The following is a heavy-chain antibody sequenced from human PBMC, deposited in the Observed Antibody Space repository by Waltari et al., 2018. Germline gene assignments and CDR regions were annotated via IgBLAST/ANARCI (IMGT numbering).Heavy chain of an antibody. J-gene: IGHJ5*02. Sequence: QVQLVQSEADVRKPGASVKVSCKVSGYTLTKLSIHWVRQTPGKGLGRMGGLAPDYGETTYARKVQRTVTMTEDTATDTAYMELSTLRSEDTDVYYCVTRIKTVVQGVIVIEGPPPNWFDPWAPGTQVTVSS. CDR2: LAPDYGET. V-gene: IGHV1-24*01. D-gene: IGHD3-10*01. CDR3: VTRIKTVVQGVIVIEGPPPNWFDP. CDR1: GYTLTKLS.